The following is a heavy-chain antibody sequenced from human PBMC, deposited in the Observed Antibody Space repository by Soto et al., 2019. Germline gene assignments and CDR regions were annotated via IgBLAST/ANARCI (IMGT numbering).Heavy chain of an antibody. CDR1: GFTFDDYA. Sequence: PGGSLRLSCAASGFTFDDYAMHWVRQAPGKGLEWVSGISWNSANMNYADSVKARFTISRDNAKNSLSLQMNSLREEDTALYYCVKDISGRGSYYYYYGMDVWGQGTTVTVSS. D-gene: IGHD3-16*01. V-gene: IGHV3-9*01. CDR3: VKDISGRGSYYYYYGMDV. J-gene: IGHJ6*02. CDR2: ISWNSANM.